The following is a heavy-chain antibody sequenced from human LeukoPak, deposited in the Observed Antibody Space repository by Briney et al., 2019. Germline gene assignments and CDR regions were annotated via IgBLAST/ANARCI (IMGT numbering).Heavy chain of an antibody. Sequence: SGALSLTCAISGGSISSGDYYWSWIRQPPGKCLEWIGYIYYSGSTYYNPSLKSRVTISVDTSKNQFSLKLSSVTAADTAVYYCASPTGDWYGMDVWGQGTTVTVS. D-gene: IGHD7-27*01. CDR3: ASPTGDWYGMDV. CDR1: GGSISSGDYY. V-gene: IGHV4-30-4*01. J-gene: IGHJ6*02. CDR2: IYYSGST.